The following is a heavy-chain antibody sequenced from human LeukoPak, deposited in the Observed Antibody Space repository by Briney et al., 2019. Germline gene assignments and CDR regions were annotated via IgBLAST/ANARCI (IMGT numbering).Heavy chain of an antibody. Sequence: ASVKVSCKASGYTFTSHGISWVRQAPGQGLEWMGWISAYNGNTNYVQKLQGRVTMTTDTSTTTAYMEPRSLRSDDTAVYYCARDDLYSSSWYIYWGQGTLVTVSS. CDR3: ARDDLYSSSWYIY. V-gene: IGHV1-18*04. D-gene: IGHD6-13*01. CDR1: GYTFTSHG. CDR2: ISAYNGNT. J-gene: IGHJ4*02.